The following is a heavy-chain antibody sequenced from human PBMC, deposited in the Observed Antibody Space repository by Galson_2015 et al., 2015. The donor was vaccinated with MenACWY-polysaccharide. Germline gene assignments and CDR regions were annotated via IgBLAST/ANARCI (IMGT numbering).Heavy chain of an antibody. V-gene: IGHV3-30-3*01. J-gene: IGHJ5*02. Sequence: LRLSCAAAGFNFNIHTLHWVRQAPGKGLEWVALISSDGDDKYYADSVKGRFTISRDNHKNMVFLEMNSLRAEDTAVYYCVRDGGGGNGWYWFDLWGQGTRVTVSS. CDR2: ISSDGDDK. CDR1: GFNFNIHT. CDR3: VRDGGGGNGWYWFDL. D-gene: IGHD6-19*01.